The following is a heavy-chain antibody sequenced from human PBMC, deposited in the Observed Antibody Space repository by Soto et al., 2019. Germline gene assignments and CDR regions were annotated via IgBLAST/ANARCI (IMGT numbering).Heavy chain of an antibody. CDR2: ISSSGSTI. CDR1: GFTFSSYE. V-gene: IGHV3-48*03. D-gene: IGHD3-9*01. Sequence: GGSLRLSCAASGFTFSSYEMNWVRQAPGKGLEWVSYISSSGSTIYYADSVKGRFTISRDNAKNSLYLQMNSLRAEDTAVYYCASEDERSDILTGYSYNYFDYWGQGTLVTVSS. CDR3: ASEDERSDILTGYSYNYFDY. J-gene: IGHJ4*02.